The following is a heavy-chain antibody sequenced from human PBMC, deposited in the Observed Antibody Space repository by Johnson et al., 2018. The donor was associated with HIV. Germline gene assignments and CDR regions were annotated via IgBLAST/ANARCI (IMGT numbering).Heavy chain of an antibody. J-gene: IGHJ3*02. V-gene: IGHV3-30*04. CDR1: GFTFSSYA. Sequence: QVQLVESGGVVVQPGGSLRLSCAASGFTFSSYAMHWVRQAPGTGLEWVAVISYDGSNKYYADDVQGRVTISRDNAKNSLYLQMNSLRAEDTAVSYCASSPYYYGSGSVRGAFDIWGQGTMVTVSS. CDR3: ASSPYYYGSGSVRGAFDI. D-gene: IGHD3-10*01. CDR2: ISYDGSNK.